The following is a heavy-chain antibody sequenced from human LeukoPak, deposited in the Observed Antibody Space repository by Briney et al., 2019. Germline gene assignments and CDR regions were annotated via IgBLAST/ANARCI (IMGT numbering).Heavy chain of an antibody. D-gene: IGHD2-8*01. CDR3: TTNRMVYAIGVDY. J-gene: IGHJ4*02. V-gene: IGHV3-15*01. CDR1: GFTFSNAW. CDR2: IKSKTDGGTT. Sequence: GGSLRLSCAASGFTFSNAWMSWVRQAPGKGLEWVGRIKSKTDGGTTDYAAPVKGRFTISRDDSKNTLYLQMNSLKTEDTAVYYCTTNRMVYAIGVDYWGQGTLVTVSS.